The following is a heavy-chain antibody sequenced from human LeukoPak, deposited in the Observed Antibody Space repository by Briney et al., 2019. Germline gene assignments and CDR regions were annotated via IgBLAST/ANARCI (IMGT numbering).Heavy chain of an antibody. D-gene: IGHD4-17*01. V-gene: IGHV1-69*13. CDR2: IIPIFGTA. CDR3: ASTYYGDYVHYYYYGMDV. Sequence: SVKVSCEASGGTFSSYAISWVRQAPGQGLEWMGGIIPIFGTANYAQKFQGRVTITADESTSTAYMELSSLRSEDTAVYYCASTYYGDYVHYYYYGMDVWGQGTTVTVSS. J-gene: IGHJ6*02. CDR1: GGTFSSYA.